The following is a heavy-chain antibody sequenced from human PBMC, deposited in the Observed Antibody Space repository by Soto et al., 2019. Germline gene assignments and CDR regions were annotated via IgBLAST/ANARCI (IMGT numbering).Heavy chain of an antibody. CDR1: GFTFSSYA. CDR3: ARDFVDSAADDGDY. J-gene: IGHJ4*02. V-gene: IGHV3-30-3*01. CDR2: ISYDGSNK. D-gene: IGHD5-12*01. Sequence: QVQLVESGGGVVPPGRSLRLSCAASGFTFSSYAMHWVRQAPGKGLEWVAVISYDGSNKYYADSVKGRFTISRDNSKNTLYLQMNSLRAEDTAVYYCARDFVDSAADDGDYWGQGTLVTVSS.